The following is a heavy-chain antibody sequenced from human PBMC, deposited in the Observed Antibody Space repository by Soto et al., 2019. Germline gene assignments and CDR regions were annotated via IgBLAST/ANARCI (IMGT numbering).Heavy chain of an antibody. J-gene: IGHJ4*02. CDR2: VYYTGST. V-gene: IGHV4-39*01. CDR3: TRRVRSTGLLDY. Sequence: QLQLRESGPGLVKPSETLSLTCTVSGNSISGTSSFWAWIRQPPGKNLEWIGSVYYTGSTYYNSSLKSRVSISIDTSKNQFSLSLNSVTAADTAVYYCTRRVRSTGLLDYRGQGALVTVSS. CDR1: GNSISGTSSF. D-gene: IGHD4-4*01.